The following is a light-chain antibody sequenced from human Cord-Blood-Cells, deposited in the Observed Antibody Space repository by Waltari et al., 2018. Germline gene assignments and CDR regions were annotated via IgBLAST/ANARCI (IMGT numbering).Light chain of an antibody. CDR1: SSDVGCYNL. Sequence: QSALTQPASVSGSPGQSITIYCTGTSSDVGCYNLVSWYQQHPGKAPKLMIYEGSKRPSGVSNRFSGSKSGNTASLTISGLQAEDEADYYCCSYAGSSTFWVFGGGTKLTVL. CDR2: EGS. J-gene: IGLJ3*02. CDR3: CSYAGSSTFWV. V-gene: IGLV2-23*01.